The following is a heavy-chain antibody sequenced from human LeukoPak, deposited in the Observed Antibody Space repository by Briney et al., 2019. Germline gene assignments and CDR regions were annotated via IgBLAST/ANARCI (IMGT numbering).Heavy chain of an antibody. V-gene: IGHV3-7*01. CDR2: IKQDGSEK. J-gene: IGHJ4*02. D-gene: IGHD4-17*01. CDR3: ARSYGD. Sequence: GGTLRLSCAASGFTFSNYWRTWVRQAPGKGLEWVANIKQDGSEKYYVDSVKGRFTISRDNAKNSLYLQMNSLRAEDTAVYYCARSYGDRGQGTLVTVSS. CDR1: GFTFSNYW.